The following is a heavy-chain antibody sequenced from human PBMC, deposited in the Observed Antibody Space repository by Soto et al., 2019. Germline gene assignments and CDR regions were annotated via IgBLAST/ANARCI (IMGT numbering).Heavy chain of an antibody. CDR3: ARDQDSCSWSSFDY. D-gene: IGHD6-13*01. V-gene: IGHV3-30-3*01. CDR2: ISYDGSNK. Sequence: QVQLVESGGGVVQPGRCLRLSCAASGFTFSSYAMHGVRQAPGKGLEWVAVISYDGSNKYYADSVKGRFTISRDNSKNKLYLQMNSLRAEDTAVYYCARDQDSCSWSSFDYLGQGTLVTFSS. CDR1: GFTFSSYA. J-gene: IGHJ4*02.